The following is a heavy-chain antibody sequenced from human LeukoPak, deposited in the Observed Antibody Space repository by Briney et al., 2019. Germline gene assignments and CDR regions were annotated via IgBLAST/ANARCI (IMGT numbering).Heavy chain of an antibody. D-gene: IGHD2-2*01. Sequence: SVKVSCKPSGGTFSSYAISWVRQAPGQGLEWMGGIIPIFGTANYAQKFQGRVTITADESTSTAYMELSSLRSEDTAVYYCARGRAQYQLLRFDYWGQGTLVTVSS. CDR2: IIPIFGTA. CDR1: GGTFSSYA. V-gene: IGHV1-69*13. J-gene: IGHJ4*02. CDR3: ARGRAQYQLLRFDY.